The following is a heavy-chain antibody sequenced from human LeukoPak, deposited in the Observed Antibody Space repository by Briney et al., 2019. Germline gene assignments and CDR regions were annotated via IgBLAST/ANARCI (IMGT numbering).Heavy chain of an antibody. Sequence: SVKVSCTASGFTFTSSAMQWVRQARGQRLEWIGWIVVGSGNTNYAQKFQERVTITRDMPTSTAYMELSSLRSEDSAVYYCAAEMVRGVIYGMDVWGQGTTVTVSS. CDR3: AAEMVRGVIYGMDV. V-gene: IGHV1-58*02. D-gene: IGHD3-10*01. CDR2: IVVGSGNT. J-gene: IGHJ6*02. CDR1: GFTFTSSA.